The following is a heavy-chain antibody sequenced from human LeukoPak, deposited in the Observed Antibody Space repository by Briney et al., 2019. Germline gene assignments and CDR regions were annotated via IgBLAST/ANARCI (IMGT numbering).Heavy chain of an antibody. CDR2: INHSGSA. CDR1: GGSFSGYY. Sequence: PSQTLSLTCAVSGGSFSGYYWTWIRQPPGKGLEWIGEINHSGSANYNPSLMSRVTISLDTSKNHFSLNLSSVTAADTAVYYCARGQGTVTTHWGQGTLVTVSS. D-gene: IGHD4-11*01. CDR3: ARGQGTVTTH. V-gene: IGHV4-34*01. J-gene: IGHJ4*02.